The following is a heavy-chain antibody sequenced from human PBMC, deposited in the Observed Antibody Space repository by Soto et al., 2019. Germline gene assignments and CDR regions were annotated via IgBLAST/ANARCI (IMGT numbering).Heavy chain of an antibody. D-gene: IGHD3-22*01. J-gene: IGHJ1*01. CDR1: GPRLTSPG. Sequence: PVSRYRKTAGPRLTSPGSSRVRQAPGQGREWMGWIGDYNGNTNYAQKIQGRVTMTTDTSTSTAYMELRSLRSDDSAVYYCATAVENYDSSGYDAHAYFQHRG. CDR2: IGDYNGNT. V-gene: IGHV1-18*01. CDR3: ATAVENYDSSGYDAHAYFQH.